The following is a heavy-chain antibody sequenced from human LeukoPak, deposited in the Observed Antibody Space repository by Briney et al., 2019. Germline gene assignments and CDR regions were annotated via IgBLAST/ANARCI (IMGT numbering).Heavy chain of an antibody. CDR2: IRSDAQST. D-gene: IGHD5-12*01. Sequence: PGGSLRLSCAASGFTFRHYGMHRLRQAPGKGLEWVAFIRSDAQSTYYGDSVKGRFTISRDNSETTVYLQMTSLRPEDTALYYCAKNLVSGYGLDWFDPWGQGTLVIVSS. J-gene: IGHJ5*02. CDR3: AKNLVSGYGLDWFDP. V-gene: IGHV3-30*02. CDR1: GFTFRHYG.